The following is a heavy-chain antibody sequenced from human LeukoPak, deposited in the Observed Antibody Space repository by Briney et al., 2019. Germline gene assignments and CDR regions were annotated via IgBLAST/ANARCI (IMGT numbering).Heavy chain of an antibody. CDR3: ARGGSYCSGGSCYPTPFDY. CDR1: GFTFSSYS. CDR2: ISSSSCI. D-gene: IGHD2-15*01. J-gene: IGHJ4*02. Sequence: PGGSLRLSCAASGFTFSSYSMNWVRQATGKGLEWVSSISSSSCIYYAESVKARFTMSRDNSKNSLYLQMNSLRAEDTAVYYCARGGSYCSGGSCYPTPFDYWGQGTLVTVSS. V-gene: IGHV3-21*03.